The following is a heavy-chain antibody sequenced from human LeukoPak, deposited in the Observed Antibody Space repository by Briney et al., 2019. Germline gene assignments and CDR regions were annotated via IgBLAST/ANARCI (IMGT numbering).Heavy chain of an antibody. D-gene: IGHD5-24*01. CDR3: ARELRDGYKAAD. Sequence: SETLSLTCTVSGGSINSHYYWNWFRQPAGKGLEWIGRIYSSGNSYYNASLQSRVTMSVDTSKNQFSLRLSSVTAADTAVYYCARELRDGYKAADWGQGTLVTVSS. V-gene: IGHV4-4*07. J-gene: IGHJ4*02. CDR2: IYSSGNS. CDR1: GGSINSHYY.